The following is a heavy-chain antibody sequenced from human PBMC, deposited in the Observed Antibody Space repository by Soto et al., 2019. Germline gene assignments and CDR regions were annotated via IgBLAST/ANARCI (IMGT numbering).Heavy chain of an antibody. Sequence: EVQLVESGGGLVQPGGSLRLSCAASGFTLSGRSMHWVRQAPGKGLVWVSGIDNAGTDSTYADSVQGRFTSSRDNAKNMLNLQMNSLRVEDTAVYYCARGWFGPDVWGKGTTVTVSS. CDR3: ARGWFGPDV. D-gene: IGHD3-10*01. J-gene: IGHJ6*03. CDR2: IDNAGTDS. V-gene: IGHV3-74*01. CDR1: GFTLSGRS.